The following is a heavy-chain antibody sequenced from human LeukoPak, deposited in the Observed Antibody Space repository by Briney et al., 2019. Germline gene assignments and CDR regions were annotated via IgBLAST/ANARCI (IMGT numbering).Heavy chain of an antibody. J-gene: IGHJ5*02. CDR1: GGTFSSYA. V-gene: IGHV1-69*05. CDR3: ARTNTPNSHYHWFDP. Sequence: GASVKVSCKASGGTFSSYAISWVRQAPGQGLEWMGGIIPIFGTANYAQKFQGRVTITTDASTSTAYMELSRLRSEDPAVYYCARTNTPNSHYHWFDPWGQGTLVTVSS. CDR2: IIPIFGTA. D-gene: IGHD1-7*01.